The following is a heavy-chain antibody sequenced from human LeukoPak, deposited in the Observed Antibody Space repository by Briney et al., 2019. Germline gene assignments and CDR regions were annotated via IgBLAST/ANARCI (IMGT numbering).Heavy chain of an antibody. V-gene: IGHV4-39*01. Sequence: SETLSLTCTVSGGSISNSSYYWGWIRQPPGQGLEWIGNIYYSGTTYYNPSLKSRVTISVDTSKNQFSLKLSSVTAADTAVYYCVRYYDSIHDAFNIWGQGTIVTVSS. CDR2: IYYSGTT. CDR3: VRYYDSIHDAFNI. J-gene: IGHJ3*02. D-gene: IGHD3-16*01. CDR1: GGSISNSSYY.